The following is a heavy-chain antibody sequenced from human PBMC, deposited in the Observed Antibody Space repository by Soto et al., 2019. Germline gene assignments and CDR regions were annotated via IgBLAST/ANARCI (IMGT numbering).Heavy chain of an antibody. Sequence: QVHLVESGGGVVQPGRSLRLSCAASGFSFSTYGMHWLRQAPGKGLEWVAFISNDGSNKYYADSVKGRFTISRDNSKNTLYLQMNSLRAEDTAVYYCAKGCGNYWAFDYWGQGTLVTVSS. D-gene: IGHD1-26*01. V-gene: IGHV3-30*18. CDR3: AKGCGNYWAFDY. CDR2: ISNDGSNK. J-gene: IGHJ4*02. CDR1: GFSFSTYG.